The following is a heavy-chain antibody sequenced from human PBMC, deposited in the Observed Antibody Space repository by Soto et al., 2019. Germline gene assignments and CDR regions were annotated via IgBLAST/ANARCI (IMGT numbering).Heavy chain of an antibody. J-gene: IGHJ4*02. D-gene: IGHD1-7*01. CDR1: GFNFDNYG. Sequence: GGSLRLSCQASGFNFDNYGMHWVRQAPGKGLEWVAVITYDGSNKYYADSVKGRCTISRDNPKYTLSLHLNSLKPEDKAVYHCAKDRVGGTFYTPLGFWGQGTLVTVSS. V-gene: IGHV3-30*18. CDR2: ITYDGSNK. CDR3: AKDRVGGTFYTPLGF.